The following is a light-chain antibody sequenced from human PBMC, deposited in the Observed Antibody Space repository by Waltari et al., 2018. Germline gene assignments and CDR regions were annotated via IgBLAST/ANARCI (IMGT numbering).Light chain of an antibody. CDR1: SPNLGAGYD. J-gene: IGLJ3*02. CDR2: LNT. CDR3: QSYDSSLRGWV. Sequence: QFVLTQPPSVSGAPGQRVTISCTGSSPNLGAGYDVFWYQRLPEAAPKLLIYLNTNRPSGVPDRFSGSKSGTSASLAISGLQADDEGDYYCQSYDSSLRGWVFGGGTKLTVL. V-gene: IGLV1-40*01.